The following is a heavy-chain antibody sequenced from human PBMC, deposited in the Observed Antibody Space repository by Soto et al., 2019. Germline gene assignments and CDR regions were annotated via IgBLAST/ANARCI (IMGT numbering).Heavy chain of an antibody. CDR1: GFSFSIYD. CDR2: IWYDGSNK. CDR3: EREFRDTAMVIDY. V-gene: IGHV3-33*01. Sequence: GSLMRSCVSFGFSFSIYDMDWVRQAPGKGLEWVAVIWYDGSNKYYADSVKGRFTISRDNSKNTLYLQMNSLRAEDTAVYYCEREFRDTAMVIDYWGQGTLVIVYS. J-gene: IGHJ4*02. D-gene: IGHD5-18*01.